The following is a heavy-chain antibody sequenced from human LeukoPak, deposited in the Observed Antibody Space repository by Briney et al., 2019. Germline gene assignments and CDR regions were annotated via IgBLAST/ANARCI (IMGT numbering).Heavy chain of an antibody. D-gene: IGHD6-13*01. CDR3: ARGVYSRTQFDY. J-gene: IGHJ4*02. Sequence: SETLSLTCAVCGGSFSGYYWSWIRQPPGKGLEWIGEINHSGSTNYNPSLKGRVTISVDTSKNQFSLKLSSVTAADTAVYYCARGVYSRTQFDYWGQGTLVTVSS. CDR2: INHSGST. V-gene: IGHV4-34*01. CDR1: GGSFSGYY.